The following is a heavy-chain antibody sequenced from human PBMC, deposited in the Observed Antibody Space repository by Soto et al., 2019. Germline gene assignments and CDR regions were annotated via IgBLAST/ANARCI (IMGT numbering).Heavy chain of an antibody. CDR2: ISYDESNK. V-gene: IGHV3-30*18. Sequence: QVQLVESGGGVVQPGRSLRLSCAASGFTFSSYGMHWVRQAPGKGLEWVAVISYDESNKYYADSVKGRFTISRDNSKNTLYLQMNSLRAEDTAVYYCAKDREYSSSSVRYYYGMDVWGQGTTVTVSS. J-gene: IGHJ6*02. CDR3: AKDREYSSSSVRYYYGMDV. CDR1: GFTFSSYG. D-gene: IGHD6-6*01.